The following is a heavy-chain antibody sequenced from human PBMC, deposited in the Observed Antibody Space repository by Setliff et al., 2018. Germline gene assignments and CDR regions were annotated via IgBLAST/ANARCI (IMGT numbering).Heavy chain of an antibody. CDR1: GFTFSGSE. CDR3: ARVFCRRSCLVESYMDV. D-gene: IGHD3-16*01. CDR2: IRSKADKYAT. J-gene: IGHJ6*03. V-gene: IGHV3-73*01. Sequence: GGSLRLSCAASGFTFSGSEIHWVRQASGKGLEWVGRIRSKADKYATDYGASVKGRFTISREDSEDTLYLQMNSLKTEDTAVYFCARVFCRRSCLVESYMDVWGTGTTVTVSS.